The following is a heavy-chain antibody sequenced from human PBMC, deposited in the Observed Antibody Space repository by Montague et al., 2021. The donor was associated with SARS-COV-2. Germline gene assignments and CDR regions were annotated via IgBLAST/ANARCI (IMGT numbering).Heavy chain of an antibody. J-gene: IGHJ6*02. D-gene: IGHD1-1*01. Sequence: SETLSLTCSVSGGFFSPYYWTWILQTPGKGLEWIGCVSLTGSTNYNTSLQSRVSMFVDSSKNQFSLVHSSVTAADTAIYYCARVRLGKQLHGMDVWGQGTLVTVSS. CDR2: VSLTGST. CDR1: GGFFSPYY. V-gene: IGHV4-4*07. CDR3: ARVRLGKQLHGMDV.